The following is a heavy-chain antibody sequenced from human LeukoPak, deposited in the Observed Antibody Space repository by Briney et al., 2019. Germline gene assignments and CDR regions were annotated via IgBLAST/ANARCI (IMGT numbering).Heavy chain of an antibody. CDR1: GYTFTSYA. V-gene: IGHV1-18*01. D-gene: IGHD6-13*01. Sequence: ASVKVSCTASGYTFTSYAISWVRQAPGQGLEWMGWISAYNGNTNYAQKLQGRVTMTTDTSTSTAYMELRSLRSDDTAVYYCARQQQPPNDAFDIWGQGTMVTVSS. CDR2: ISAYNGNT. CDR3: ARQQQPPNDAFDI. J-gene: IGHJ3*02.